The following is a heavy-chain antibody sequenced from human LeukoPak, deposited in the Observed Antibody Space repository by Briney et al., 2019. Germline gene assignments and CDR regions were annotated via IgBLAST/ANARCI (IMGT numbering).Heavy chain of an antibody. J-gene: IGHJ4*02. Sequence: PSQTLFLTCTVSGGSISSGDYYWSWIRQPPGKGLEWIGYIYYSGSTYYNPSLKSRVTISVDTSKNQFSLKLSSVTAADTAVYYCARTYYYDSSGYPVPFDYWGQGTLVTVSS. CDR1: GGSISSGDYY. CDR2: IYYSGST. V-gene: IGHV4-30-4*01. D-gene: IGHD3-22*01. CDR3: ARTYYYDSSGYPVPFDY.